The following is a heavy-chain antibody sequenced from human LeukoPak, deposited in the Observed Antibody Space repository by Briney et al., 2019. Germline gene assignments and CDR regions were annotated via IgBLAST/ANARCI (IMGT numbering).Heavy chain of an antibody. J-gene: IGHJ4*02. V-gene: IGHV4-34*01. D-gene: IGHD6-6*01. Sequence: SETLSLTCAVYGGSFSGYYWSWIRQPPGKGLEWIGEINHSGSTNYNPSLKSRVTISVDTSKNQFSLKLSSVTAADTAVYYCASLAARRTFDYWGQGTLVTVSS. CDR3: ASLAARRTFDY. CDR2: INHSGST. CDR1: GGSFSGYY.